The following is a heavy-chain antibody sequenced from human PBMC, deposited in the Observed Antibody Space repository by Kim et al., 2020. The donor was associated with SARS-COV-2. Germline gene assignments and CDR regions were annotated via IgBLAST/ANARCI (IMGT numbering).Heavy chain of an antibody. J-gene: IGHJ3*01. CDR3: VKSTLLRGVTLAGNAFDV. Sequence: GSLRLSCAASGFSFNTYAMTWVRQAPGRGPEWVATMTASGDSRDYSDSVRGRFVISRDNARNMVFLQMNSLRADDTATYYCVKSTLLRGVTLAGNAFDV. V-gene: IGHV3-23*01. CDR1: GFSFNTYA. D-gene: IGHD3-10*01. CDR2: MTASGDSR.